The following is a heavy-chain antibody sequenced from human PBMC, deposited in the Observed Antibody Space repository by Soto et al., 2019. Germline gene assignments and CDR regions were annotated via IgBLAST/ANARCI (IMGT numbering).Heavy chain of an antibody. CDR2: IYYSGNT. Sequence: PSETLSLTCTVSGGSMSGSSWSWIRQPPGKRLEWIGYIYYSGNTDYNPSLKSRVTISVDTSKNQFSLKLSSVTAADTAVYYCARGAGYSSSWPFDPWGQGTLVTVSS. CDR1: GGSMSGSS. V-gene: IGHV4-59*01. D-gene: IGHD6-13*01. CDR3: ARGAGYSSSWPFDP. J-gene: IGHJ5*02.